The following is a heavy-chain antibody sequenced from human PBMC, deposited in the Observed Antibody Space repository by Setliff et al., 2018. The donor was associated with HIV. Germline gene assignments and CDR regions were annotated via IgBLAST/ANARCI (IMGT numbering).Heavy chain of an antibody. V-gene: IGHV4-61*02. J-gene: IGHJ4*02. D-gene: IGHD3-9*01. CDR1: GDSIASGGYY. Sequence: KASETLSLTCTVSGDSIASGGYYWSWIRQPAGKGLEWIGRVYISGSTDYNPSLKSRVTISIETSMNQFSLKLSSVTAADTAVYYCARDSSTHNTLTGYLDSWGQGALVTVSS. CDR3: ARDSSTHNTLTGYLDS. CDR2: VYISGST.